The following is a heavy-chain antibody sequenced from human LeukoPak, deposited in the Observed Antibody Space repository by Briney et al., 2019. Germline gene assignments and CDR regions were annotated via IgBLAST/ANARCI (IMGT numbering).Heavy chain of an antibody. D-gene: IGHD6-13*01. CDR1: GLSVRGSS. CDR2: IYSGDRT. J-gene: IGHJ4*02. CDR3: TRDLTGTTWSENDY. V-gene: IGHV3-53*01. Sequence: PGGSLRLSCVASGLSVRGSSMSWVRQAPGKGLEWVSVIYSGDRTYYADSVKGRFTISRDTSKNTLYLQMNNLRADDTAIYYCTRDLTGTTWSENDYWGQGTLVTISS.